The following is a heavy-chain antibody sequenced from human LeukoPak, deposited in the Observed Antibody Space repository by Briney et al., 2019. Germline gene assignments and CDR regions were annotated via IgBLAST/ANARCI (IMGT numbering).Heavy chain of an antibody. CDR2: IYTSGST. Sequence: PSETLSLTCTVSGGSISSGSYYWSWIRQPAGKGLEWIGRIYTSGSTNYSPSLKSRVTISVDTSKNQFSLKLSSVTAADTAVYYCARGPLVLEGWFDPWGQGTLVTVSS. CDR3: ARGPLVLEGWFDP. J-gene: IGHJ5*02. V-gene: IGHV4-61*02. D-gene: IGHD3-3*01. CDR1: GGSISSGSYY.